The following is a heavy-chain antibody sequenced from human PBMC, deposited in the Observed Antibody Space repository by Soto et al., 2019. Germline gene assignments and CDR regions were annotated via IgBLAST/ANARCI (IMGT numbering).Heavy chain of an antibody. D-gene: IGHD2-8*01. V-gene: IGHV3-23*01. J-gene: IGHJ3*02. Sequence: EVQLLESGGGLVQPGGSLRLSCAASGFTFSSYAMSWVRQAPGKGLEWVSAISGSGGSTYYADSVKGRFTISRDNSKNTLYLQMNSLRAEDTAVSYCAKPVAGLTDAFDIWGQGTMVTVSS. CDR2: ISGSGGST. CDR3: AKPVAGLTDAFDI. CDR1: GFTFSSYA.